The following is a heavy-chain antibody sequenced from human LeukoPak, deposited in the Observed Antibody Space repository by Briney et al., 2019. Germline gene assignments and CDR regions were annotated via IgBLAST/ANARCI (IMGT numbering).Heavy chain of an antibody. CDR3: ARGSRRYGGNLGY. V-gene: IGHV1-2*02. CDR1: GYTFIGYY. Sequence: ASVKVSCKASGYTFIGYYMHWVRQAPGQGLEWMGWINPNSGGTNYAQKFQGRVTMTRDTSITTAYMELSSLRSEDTAVYYCARGSRRYGGNLGYWGQGTLVTVSS. D-gene: IGHD4-23*01. J-gene: IGHJ4*02. CDR2: INPNSGGT.